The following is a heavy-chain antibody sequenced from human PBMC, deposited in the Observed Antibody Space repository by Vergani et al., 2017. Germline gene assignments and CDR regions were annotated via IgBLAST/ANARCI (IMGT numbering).Heavy chain of an antibody. Sequence: QVQLQESGPGLVKPSETLSLTCTVSGGSISSYYWSWIRQPPGKGLEWIGYIYYSGSTNYNPSLKSRVTITVDTSKNQFSLKLSSVTAADTAVYYCARTSIPYYYFWLYFDYWGQGTLVTVSS. D-gene: IGHD3-3*01. J-gene: IGHJ4*02. CDR1: GGSISSYY. V-gene: IGHV4-59*01. CDR3: ARTSIPYYYFWLYFDY. CDR2: IYYSGST.